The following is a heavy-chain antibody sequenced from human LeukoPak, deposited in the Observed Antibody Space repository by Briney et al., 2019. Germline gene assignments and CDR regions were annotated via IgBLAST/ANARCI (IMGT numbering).Heavy chain of an antibody. CDR1: GGSISGYY. CDR3: ARGIESIVVVPAARFYYYYYMDV. V-gene: IGHV4-4*07. Sequence: PSETLSLTCTVSGGSISGYYWSWIRQPAGKGLEWIGRIYTSGSTNYNPSLKSRVTISVDTSKNQFSLKLSSVTAADTAVYYCARGIESIVVVPAARFYYYYYMDVWGKGTTVTISS. J-gene: IGHJ6*03. CDR2: IYTSGST. D-gene: IGHD2-2*01.